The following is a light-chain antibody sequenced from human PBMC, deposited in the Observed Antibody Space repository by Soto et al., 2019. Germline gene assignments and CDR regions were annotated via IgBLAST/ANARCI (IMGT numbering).Light chain of an antibody. CDR2: GNS. CDR3: QSYDSSLSGCYV. V-gene: IGLV1-40*01. CDR1: SSNIGAGYD. Sequence: SVLTQPPSVSGAPGQRVTISCTGSSSNIGAGYDVHWYQQLPGTAPKLLIYGNSNRPSGVPDRFSGSKSGTSASLAITGLQAEDEADYYCQSYDSSLSGCYVFGTGTKLTVL. J-gene: IGLJ1*01.